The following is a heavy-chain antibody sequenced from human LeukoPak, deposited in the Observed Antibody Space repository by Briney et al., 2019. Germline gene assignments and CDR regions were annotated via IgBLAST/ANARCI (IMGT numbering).Heavy chain of an antibody. CDR2: IIPILGIA. V-gene: IGHV1-69*02. J-gene: IGHJ5*01. Sequence: ASVKVSCKASGGTFSSYTISWVRQAPGQGLEWMGRIIPILGIANYAQKFQGRVTITADKSTSTAYMELSSLRSEDTAVYYCASNTVTTSYWILFDPLGQGTLVTVSS. CDR3: ASNTVTTSYWILFDP. D-gene: IGHD4-11*01. CDR1: GGTFSSYT.